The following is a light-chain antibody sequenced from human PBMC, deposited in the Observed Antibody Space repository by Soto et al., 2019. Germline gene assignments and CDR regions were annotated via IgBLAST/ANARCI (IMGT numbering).Light chain of an antibody. J-gene: IGKJ1*01. CDR1: QSVSSN. Sequence: EIVMTQSPATLSVSPGERATLSCRASQSVSSNLAWYQQKPGQAPRLLIYGASTRATGIPARFSGSGSGTEFNLTISSLQSEDFAVYYCQKYNNWPWTFGQGTKVEIK. CDR2: GAS. V-gene: IGKV3-15*01. CDR3: QKYNNWPWT.